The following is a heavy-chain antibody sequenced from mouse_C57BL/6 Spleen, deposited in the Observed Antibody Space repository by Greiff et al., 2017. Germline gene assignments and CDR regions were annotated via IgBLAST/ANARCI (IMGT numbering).Heavy chain of an antibody. Sequence: VQLQQPGAELVKPGASVKLSCKASGYTFTSYWMHWVKQRPGQGLEWIGMIHPNSGSTNYNEKFKSKATLTVDKSSSTAYLPLSTLHSEDSAVSFCACKGYGYYFDYWGQGTTLTVSS. J-gene: IGHJ2*01. D-gene: IGHD2-2*01. CDR1: GYTFTSYW. CDR2: IHPNSGST. V-gene: IGHV1-64*01. CDR3: ACKGYGYYFDY.